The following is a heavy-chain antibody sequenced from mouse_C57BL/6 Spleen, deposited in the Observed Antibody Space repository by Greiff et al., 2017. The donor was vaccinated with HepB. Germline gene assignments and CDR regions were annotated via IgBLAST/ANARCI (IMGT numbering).Heavy chain of an antibody. V-gene: IGHV1-82*01. D-gene: IGHD2-5*01. CDR2: IYPGDGDT. CDR1: GYAFSSSW. CDR3: ASYSNLRYFDV. Sequence: VQLQQSGPELVKPGASVKISCKASGYAFSSSWMNWVKQRPGKGLEWIGRIYPGDGDTNYNGKFKGKATLTADQSSSTAYMQLSSLTSEDSAVYFCASYSNLRYFDVWGTGTTVTVSS. J-gene: IGHJ1*03.